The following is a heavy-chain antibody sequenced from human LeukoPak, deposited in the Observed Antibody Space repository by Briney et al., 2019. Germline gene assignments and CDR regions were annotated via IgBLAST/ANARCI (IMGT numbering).Heavy chain of an antibody. V-gene: IGHV3-48*03. D-gene: IGHD2-2*01. CDR2: ISSSGSTI. CDR1: GFPFSSYE. J-gene: IGHJ4*02. Sequence: PGGSLSLSCAASGFPFSSYEMNWVREAPGKGLEWVSYISSSGSTIYYADSVKGRFTISRDNAKNSLYLQMNSLRAEDTAVYYCAREEGNIVVVPAAIDYWGQGTLVTVSS. CDR3: AREEGNIVVVPAAIDY.